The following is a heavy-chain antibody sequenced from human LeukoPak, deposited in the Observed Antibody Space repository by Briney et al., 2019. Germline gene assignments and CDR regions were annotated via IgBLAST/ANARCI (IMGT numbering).Heavy chain of an antibody. J-gene: IGHJ2*01. V-gene: IGHV4-39*01. CDR2: IYYSGST. CDR1: GGSISSSSYY. D-gene: IGHD3-22*01. Sequence: PSETLSLTCTVSGGSISSSSYYWGWIRQPPGKRLEWIGSIYYSGSTYYNPSLKSRVTISVDTSKNQFSLKLSSVTAADTAVYYCARHAHSSGYYWYFDLWGRGTLVTVSS. CDR3: ARHAHSSGYYWYFDL.